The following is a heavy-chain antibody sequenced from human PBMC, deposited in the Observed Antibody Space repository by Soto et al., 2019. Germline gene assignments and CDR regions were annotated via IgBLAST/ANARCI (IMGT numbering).Heavy chain of an antibody. CDR1: GFTFSSYG. J-gene: IGHJ6*02. CDR2: ISYDGSNK. V-gene: IGHV3-30*18. D-gene: IGHD5-18*01. Sequence: GGSLRLSCAASGFTFSSYGMHWVRQAPGKGLEWVAVISYDGSNKYYADSVKGRFTISRDNSKNTLYLQMNSLRAEDTAVYYCAKDLLFGYSYGLKGIDVWGQGTTVTVSS. CDR3: AKDLLFGYSYGLKGIDV.